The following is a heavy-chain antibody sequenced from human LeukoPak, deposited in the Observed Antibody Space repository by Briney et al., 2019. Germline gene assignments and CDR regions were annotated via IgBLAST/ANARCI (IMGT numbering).Heavy chain of an antibody. CDR3: AKINPTASVFDY. Sequence: GGSLRLSCAASGFTFSGSAMHWVRQASGKGLEWVGRIRSKAKNYATGYAASVKGRVTISRDDSKNTAYLQMNSLKTEDTAVYYCAKINPTASVFDYWGQGTLVTVSS. V-gene: IGHV3-73*01. J-gene: IGHJ4*02. CDR1: GFTFSGSA. CDR2: IRSKAKNYAT.